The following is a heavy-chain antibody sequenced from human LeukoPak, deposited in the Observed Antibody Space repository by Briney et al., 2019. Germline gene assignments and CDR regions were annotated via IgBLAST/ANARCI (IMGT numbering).Heavy chain of an antibody. CDR1: GGSFSGYY. CDR2: INHRGST. D-gene: IGHD6-19*01. Sequence: PSETLSLTCAVYGGSFSGYYWSWIRQPPGKGLEWIGEINHRGSTNYNPSLKSRVTVSLDTSKNQFSLKLSSVTAADTAVYYCARDKIAVAGTGDYYYYGMDVWGQGTTVTVSS. CDR3: ARDKIAVAGTGDYYYYGMDV. J-gene: IGHJ6*02. V-gene: IGHV4-34*01.